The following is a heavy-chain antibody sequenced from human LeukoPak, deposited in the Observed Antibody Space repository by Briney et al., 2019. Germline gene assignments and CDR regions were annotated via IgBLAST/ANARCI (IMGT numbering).Heavy chain of an antibody. CDR1: GFSLISYW. J-gene: IGHJ4*02. CDR3: AGCAGNSCYFDY. CDR2: IKQDGSAK. Sequence: GGSLRLSCAVSGFSLISYWMRWVRQAPGKGLEWVANIKQDGSAKNYVDSVKGRFTISRDNAKNSLYLQLNSLRAEDTAVYYCAGCAGNSCYFDYWGQGTLVIVSS. V-gene: IGHV3-7*01. D-gene: IGHD1-1*01.